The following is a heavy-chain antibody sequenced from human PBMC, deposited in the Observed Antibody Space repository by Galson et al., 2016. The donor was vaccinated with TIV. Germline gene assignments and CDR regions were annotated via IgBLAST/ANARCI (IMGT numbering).Heavy chain of an antibody. CDR2: IWHDGSNK. J-gene: IGHJ4*02. CDR1: GFTFTSYG. Sequence: SLRLSCAASGFTFTSYGMHWARQATGKGLEWVAVIWHDGSNKYYADSVKGRFTISRDNSKNTLYLQMDSLRAEDTAVYYCARGRGEIWGPGTLVTVSS. CDR3: ARGRGEI. V-gene: IGHV3-33*01. D-gene: IGHD3-10*01.